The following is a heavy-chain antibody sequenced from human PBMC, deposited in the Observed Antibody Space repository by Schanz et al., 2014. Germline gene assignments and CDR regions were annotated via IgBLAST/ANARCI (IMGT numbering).Heavy chain of an antibody. Sequence: LVESGGGVVQPGRSLRLSCAASGFTFSRHAMHWVRQAAGKGLEWVAAITYDGSNKYYAESVKGRFAISRDNSKDTLYLQMNSLRTEDTAVYYCAGDWASGRYYSDYWGQGTLVTVS. CDR3: AGDWASGRYYSDY. V-gene: IGHV3-30*09. J-gene: IGHJ4*02. CDR1: GFTFSRHA. CDR2: ITYDGSNK. D-gene: IGHD1-26*01.